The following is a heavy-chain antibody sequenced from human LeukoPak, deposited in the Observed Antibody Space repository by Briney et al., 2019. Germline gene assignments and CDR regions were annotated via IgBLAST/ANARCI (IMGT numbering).Heavy chain of an antibody. V-gene: IGHV3-21*01. CDR3: ARRNPSDRYDAFDI. CDR2: VSSSSGYI. Sequence: PGGSLRLSCAASGFTFSSYSMNWVRQAPGKGLGWVSAVSSSSGYIYNADSVKGRFTISRDSAENSLYLQMNSLRAEDTAVYYCARRNPSDRYDAFDIWGQGTVVTVSS. J-gene: IGHJ3*02. D-gene: IGHD1-14*01. CDR1: GFTFSSYS.